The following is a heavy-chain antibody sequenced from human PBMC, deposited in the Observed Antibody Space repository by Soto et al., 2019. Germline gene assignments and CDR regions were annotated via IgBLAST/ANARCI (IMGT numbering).Heavy chain of an antibody. CDR3: ARIPFSSSGWKRRHWFDP. D-gene: IGHD6-19*01. CDR2: INHSGST. V-gene: IGHV4-34*01. CDR1: GGSFSGYY. J-gene: IGHJ5*02. Sequence: PSETLSLTCAVYGGSFSGYYWSWIRQPPGKGLEWIGEINHSGSTNYNPSLKSRVTISVDTSKNQFSLKLSSVTAADTAVYYCARIPFSSSGWKRRHWFDPWGQGTLVTVSS.